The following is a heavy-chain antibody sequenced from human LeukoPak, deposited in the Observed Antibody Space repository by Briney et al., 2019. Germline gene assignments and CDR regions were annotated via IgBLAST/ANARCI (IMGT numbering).Heavy chain of an antibody. D-gene: IGHD5-12*01. V-gene: IGHV3-7*01. Sequence: GGALRLSCAASGFTLSGYWMSWVRQAPGKGLEWVARLHADGIERYYVDPVKGRFTISRDNAKNSLHLQMYSLRLDDTAVYYCARGGYSFDYLGQGTLVTVSS. CDR1: GFTLSGYW. CDR2: LHADGIER. J-gene: IGHJ4*02. CDR3: ARGGYSFDY.